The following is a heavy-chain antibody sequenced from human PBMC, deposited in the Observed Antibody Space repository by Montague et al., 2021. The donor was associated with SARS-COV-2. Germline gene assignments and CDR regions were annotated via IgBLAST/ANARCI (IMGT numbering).Heavy chain of an antibody. V-gene: IGHV3-9*01. Sequence: SLRLSCAASGFIFDDYAMHWVRQAPGEGLEWVSGITWKSGRIAYADSVKGRFTVSRDNAKNSLYLQMNSPRAEDTALYYCAKDARKWELLPSYWYFDLWGRGTLVTVSS. CDR1: GFIFDDYA. J-gene: IGHJ2*01. CDR3: AKDARKWELLPSYWYFDL. D-gene: IGHD1-26*01. CDR2: ITWKSGRI.